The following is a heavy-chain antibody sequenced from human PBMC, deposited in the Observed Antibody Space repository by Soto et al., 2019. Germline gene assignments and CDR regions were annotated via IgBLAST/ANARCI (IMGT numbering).Heavy chain of an antibody. V-gene: IGHV3-23*01. D-gene: IGHD6-13*01. CDR2: ISGDTATT. CDR3: AKDSTYSNTWFYFDS. CDR1: GFSFSEYS. Sequence: GGSLRLSCAASGFSFSEYSMTWVRQAPGKGLQWVSAISGDTATTHYADSVKGRFTISRDNFKRTLYLQMNNLRAEDTAVYYCAKDSTYSNTWFYFDSWGQGTQVTVSS. J-gene: IGHJ4*02.